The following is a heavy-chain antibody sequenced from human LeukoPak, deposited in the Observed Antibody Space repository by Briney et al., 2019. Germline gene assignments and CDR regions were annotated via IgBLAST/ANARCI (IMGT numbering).Heavy chain of an antibody. V-gene: IGHV3-30*03. CDR2: ISYDGKNE. CDR3: ARDLNRFHYYDSSGYSPTDY. J-gene: IGHJ4*02. D-gene: IGHD3-22*01. Sequence: GGSLRLSCAASGFTFSNFGMHWVRQAPGKGLEWVAVISYDGKNEYYTDSVKGRFTISRDNAKNTLYLQMNSLRAEDTAVYYCARDLNRFHYYDSSGYSPTDYWGQGTLVTVSS. CDR1: GFTFSNFG.